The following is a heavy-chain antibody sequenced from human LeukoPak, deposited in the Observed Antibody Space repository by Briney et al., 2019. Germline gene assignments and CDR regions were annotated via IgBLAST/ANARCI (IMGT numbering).Heavy chain of an antibody. D-gene: IGHD2-15*01. CDR1: SGSISIYY. CDR2: IHYSGST. V-gene: IGHV4-59*08. CDR3: ARCRATGGSDKSGNWFDP. J-gene: IGHJ5*02. Sequence: PSETLSLTCTVASGSISIYYWHWIRQPPGKGLEWIGHIHYSGSTIYNPSLNSRVTISVDTAKNQFSLKLYSVTAADTAVYYCARCRATGGSDKSGNWFDPWGQGTLVTVSS.